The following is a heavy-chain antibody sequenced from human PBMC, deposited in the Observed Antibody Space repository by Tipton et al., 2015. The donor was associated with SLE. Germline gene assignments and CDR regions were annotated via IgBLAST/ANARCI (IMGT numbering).Heavy chain of an antibody. Sequence: TLSLTCAVSGGSMSGYYLSWIRQSPWKGLEWIGYIHSGGSTNYNPSFNSRVTISSDTSRNQFSLTLTSVTVADTAVYYCARVVFTPQAVTMFFDPWGRGTLVTVSS. CDR2: IHSGGST. D-gene: IGHD3-10*02. J-gene: IGHJ5*02. CDR3: ARVVFTPQAVTMFFDP. V-gene: IGHV4-4*08. CDR1: GGSMSGYY.